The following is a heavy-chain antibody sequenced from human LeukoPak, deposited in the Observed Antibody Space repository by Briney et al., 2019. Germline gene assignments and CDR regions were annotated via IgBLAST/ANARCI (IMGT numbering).Heavy chain of an antibody. J-gene: IGHJ5*02. Sequence: PSETLSLTCAVYGGSFSGYYWTWLRQPPGKGLEWIGEINHSGSTNYNPSLKSRVTISIDTSKNQFSLKLSSVTAADTAVYYCGRGFRYNAGSFNWFDPWGQGTLVTVSS. V-gene: IGHV4-34*01. CDR2: INHSGST. CDR3: GRGFRYNAGSFNWFDP. D-gene: IGHD3-10*01. CDR1: GGSFSGYY.